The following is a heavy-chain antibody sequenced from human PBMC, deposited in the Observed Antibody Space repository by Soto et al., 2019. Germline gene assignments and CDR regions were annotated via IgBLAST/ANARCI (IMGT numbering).Heavy chain of an antibody. V-gene: IGHV2-70*01. CDR2: IDWDDDK. Sequence: SGPTLVNPTQTLTLTCTFSGFSLSTSGMCVSWIRQPPGKALEWLALIDWDDDKYYSTSLKTRLTISKDTSKNQVVLTMTNMDPVDTATYYCARIPVGYYGSSGYYYRGIDYWGQGTLVTVSS. CDR3: ARIPVGYYGSSGYYYRGIDY. J-gene: IGHJ4*02. D-gene: IGHD3-22*01. CDR1: GFSLSTSGMC.